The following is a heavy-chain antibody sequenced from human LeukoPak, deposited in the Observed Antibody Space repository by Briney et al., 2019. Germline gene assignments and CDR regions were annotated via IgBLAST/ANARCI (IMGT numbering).Heavy chain of an antibody. Sequence: PSETLSLTCAVYGGSFSGYYWSWIRQPPGKGLEWIGEIYHSGSTNYNPSLKSRVTISVDKSKNQFSLKLSSVTAADTAVYYCARVTYSSGWYSFDYWGQGTLVTVSS. V-gene: IGHV4-34*01. CDR3: ARVTYSSGWYSFDY. D-gene: IGHD6-19*01. CDR2: IYHSGST. CDR1: GGSFSGYY. J-gene: IGHJ4*02.